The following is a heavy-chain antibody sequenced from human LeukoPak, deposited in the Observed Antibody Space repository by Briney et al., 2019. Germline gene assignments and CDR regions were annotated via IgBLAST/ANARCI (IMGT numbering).Heavy chain of an antibody. Sequence: SQTLLLTCGISGDSVSTTDAGWSWIRQSPSRGLEWLGRTYYRSIWYKDDAGWYKDDAGSLKSRITITVDPVMNQFSLQLNSVTPEDTALYYCARGGLVRGSINSLIAFDVWGQGIMVTVSS. D-gene: IGHD3-10*01. CDR2: TYYRSIWYKDDAGWYK. J-gene: IGHJ3*01. CDR3: ARGGLVRGSINSLIAFDV. CDR1: GDSVSTTDAG. V-gene: IGHV6-1*01.